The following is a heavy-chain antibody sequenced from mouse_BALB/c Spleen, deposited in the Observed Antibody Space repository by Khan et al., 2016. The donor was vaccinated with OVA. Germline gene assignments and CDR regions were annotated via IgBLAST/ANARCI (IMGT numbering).Heavy chain of an antibody. CDR2: INPSSDYT. V-gene: IGHV1-4*01. J-gene: IGHJ3*01. CDR1: GYTFTSYT. CDR3: ASTCAYYSIRSWFAF. D-gene: IGHD1-1*01. Sequence: QVQLQQSGAELARPGASVKMSCKASGYTFTSYTMHWVKQRPGQGLEWIGYINPSSDYTNYNQKFKDKATLTADKYSSTAYMQLSSLTTEESAVDYCASTCAYYSIRSWFAFCVLVTLVTVSA.